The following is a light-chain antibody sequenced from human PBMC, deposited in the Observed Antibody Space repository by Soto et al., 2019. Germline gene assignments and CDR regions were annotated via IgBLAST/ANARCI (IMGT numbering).Light chain of an antibody. V-gene: IGKV1-5*03. CDR3: QQYKSYSWT. J-gene: IGKJ1*01. CDR1: QSISSW. Sequence: DIQMTQSPSTLSASLGDSVTIXXRASQSISSWLAWYQQKPGKAPKLXIYKASSLESGVPSRFSGSGSGTEFTLTISSLQPDDFATYYCQQYKSYSWTFGQGTKVDIK. CDR2: KAS.